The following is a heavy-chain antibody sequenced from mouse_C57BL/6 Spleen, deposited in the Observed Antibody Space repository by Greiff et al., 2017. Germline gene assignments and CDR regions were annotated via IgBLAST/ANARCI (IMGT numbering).Heavy chain of an antibody. D-gene: IGHD2-4*01. J-gene: IGHJ2*01. V-gene: IGHV1-15*01. CDR1: GYTFTDYE. CDR3: TYFDYDYEGPYFHY. CDR2: IDPETGGT. Sequence: QVQLQQSGAELVRPGASVTLSCKASGYTFTDYEMHWVKQTPVHGLEWIGAIDPETGGTAYNQTFKGKAILTADKSSSTAYMELRSLTSEDSAVYYCTYFDYDYEGPYFHYRGQGNTLTVS.